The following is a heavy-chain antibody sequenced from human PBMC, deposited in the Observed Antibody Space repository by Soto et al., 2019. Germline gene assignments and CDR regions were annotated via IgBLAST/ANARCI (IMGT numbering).Heavy chain of an antibody. D-gene: IGHD2-21*01. CDR1: GFTFRSYS. J-gene: IGHJ4*02. CDR3: ARAFMWTDY. V-gene: IGHV3-48*01. Sequence: GGSLSLSCAVSGFTFRSYSMHWVRQSPGKGLEWISYISSGGDTKYYADSVTGRLTISRDNAKNSLFLQMSSLRAEDTAVYYCARAFMWTDYWGQGTLVTVSS. CDR2: ISSGGDTK.